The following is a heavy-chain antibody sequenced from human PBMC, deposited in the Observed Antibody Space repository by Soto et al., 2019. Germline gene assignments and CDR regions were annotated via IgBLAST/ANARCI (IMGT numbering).Heavy chain of an antibody. CDR1: GYRIADFW. CDR2: IDPSDSQT. V-gene: IGHV5-10-1*01. CDR3: ARQIYDSDTGPNFQYYFDS. D-gene: IGHD3-22*01. Sequence: SLNDTGQGSGYRIADFWIIWVLQKPEKCLEWMGRIDPSDSQTYYSPSFRGHATISATKSITTVFLQWSSLRASDTAMYYCARQIYDSDTGPNFQYYFDSWGQGTPVTVS. J-gene: IGHJ4*02.